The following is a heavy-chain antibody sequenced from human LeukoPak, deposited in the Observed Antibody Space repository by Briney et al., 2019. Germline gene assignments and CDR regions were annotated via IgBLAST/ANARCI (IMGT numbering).Heavy chain of an antibody. Sequence: PSETLSLTCTVSGYSISSGYYWGWIRQPPGKGLEWIGSIYHSGSTYYNPSLKSRVTISVDTSKNQFSLKLSSVTAADTAVYYCARHSAGSGGGYYYYGMDVWAQGTTVTVSS. CDR2: IYHSGST. CDR3: ARHSAGSGGGYYYYGMDV. V-gene: IGHV4-38-2*02. D-gene: IGHD3-10*01. CDR1: GYSISSGYY. J-gene: IGHJ6*02.